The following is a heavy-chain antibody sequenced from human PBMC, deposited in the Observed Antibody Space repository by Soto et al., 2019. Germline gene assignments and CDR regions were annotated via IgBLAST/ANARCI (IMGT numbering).Heavy chain of an antibody. CDR1: GGSISSGDNY. D-gene: IGHD6-13*01. J-gene: IGHJ4*02. V-gene: IGHV4-30-4*01. CDR3: ARVTYSSSWFPFDF. Sequence: SETLSLTCTVSGGSISSGDNYWSWTRQPPGKGLEWIGHSGSTNYNPSLKSRVTISVDTSKNQFSLKLSSVIAADTAVYYCARVTYSSSWFPFDFWGRGTLVTSPQ. CDR2: SGST.